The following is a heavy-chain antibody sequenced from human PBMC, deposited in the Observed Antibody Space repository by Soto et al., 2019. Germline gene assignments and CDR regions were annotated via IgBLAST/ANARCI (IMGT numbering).Heavy chain of an antibody. CDR1: GGSISSSSYY. CDR3: ARRGLCYGSGSPENSFDP. Sequence: SETLSLTCTVSGGSISSSSYYWGRIRQPPGKGLEWIGSIYYSGSTYYNPSLKSRVTISVDTSKNQFSLKLSSVTAADTAVYYCARRGLCYGSGSPENSFDPWGPGTLVTLSS. J-gene: IGHJ5*02. D-gene: IGHD3-10*01. V-gene: IGHV4-39*01. CDR2: IYYSGST.